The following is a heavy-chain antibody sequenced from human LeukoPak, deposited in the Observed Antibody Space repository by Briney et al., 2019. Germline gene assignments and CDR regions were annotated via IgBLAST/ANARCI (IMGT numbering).Heavy chain of an antibody. Sequence: GGSLRLSCAASGFTFSSYAMSWVRQAPGKGLEWVSAISGSGGSTYYADSVKGRFTISRDNSKNTLYLQMNSLRAEDTAVYYCAKDETRETYYDFWSGPLRGAFDIWGQGTMVTVSS. CDR3: AKDETRETYYDFWSGPLRGAFDI. J-gene: IGHJ3*02. CDR1: GFTFSSYA. CDR2: ISGSGGST. V-gene: IGHV3-23*01. D-gene: IGHD3-3*01.